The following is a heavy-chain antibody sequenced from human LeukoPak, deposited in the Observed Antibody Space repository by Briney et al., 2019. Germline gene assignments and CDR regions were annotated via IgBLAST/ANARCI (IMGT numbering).Heavy chain of an antibody. V-gene: IGHV3-53*01. CDR3: ARARYCTNGVCYFWFDP. J-gene: IGHJ5*02. Sequence: GGSLRLSCAASGFTVSSNYMSWVRQAPGKGLEWVSVIYSGGSTYYADSVKGRFTISRDNSKNTLYLQMNSLRAEDTAVYYCARARYCTNGVCYFWFDPWGQGTLVTVSS. CDR1: GFTVSSNY. CDR2: IYSGGST. D-gene: IGHD2-8*01.